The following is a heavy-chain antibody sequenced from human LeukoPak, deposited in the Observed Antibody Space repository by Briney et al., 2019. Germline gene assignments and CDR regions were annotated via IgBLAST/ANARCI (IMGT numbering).Heavy chain of an antibody. V-gene: IGHV1-18*01. CDR1: GYTFTNYG. CDR2: ISTYNGNT. J-gene: IGHJ4*02. Sequence: ASVKVSCKASGYTFTNYGISWVRQAPGQGLEWMGWISTYNGNTNYVQKLQGRVTMTRDMSTSTVYMELSSLTSEDTAVYYCAREMGVGSTMGYFYYWGQGTLVTVSS. CDR3: AREMGVGSTMGYFYY. D-gene: IGHD1-26*01.